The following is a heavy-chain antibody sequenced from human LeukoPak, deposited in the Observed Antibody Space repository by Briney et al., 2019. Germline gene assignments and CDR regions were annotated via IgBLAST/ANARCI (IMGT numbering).Heavy chain of an antibody. J-gene: IGHJ4*02. D-gene: IGHD3-22*01. CDR2: INPDSGGT. V-gene: IGHV1-2*02. Sequence: ASVKVSCKASGYTFTGHYLHWVRQAPGQGLEWLGWINPDSGGTNYAQKFQGRVTMTRDTSISTAYMELSRLRSDDTAVFYCARIYYYDSSGYALGFWGQGTLVTVSS. CDR1: GYTFTGHY. CDR3: ARIYYYDSSGYALGF.